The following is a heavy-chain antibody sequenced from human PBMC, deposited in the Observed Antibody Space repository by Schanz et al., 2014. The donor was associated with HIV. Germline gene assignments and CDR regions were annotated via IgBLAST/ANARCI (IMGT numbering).Heavy chain of an antibody. CDR3: AKPEYDSSGNSQSHFDY. CDR2: ISGSGGSP. D-gene: IGHD3-22*01. V-gene: IGHV3-23*04. J-gene: IGHJ4*02. Sequence: VQLVGSGGGLGQPGGSLRLSCAASGFTFSSYAMSWGRPAPGKGPEWGPTISGSGGSPYYADSVKGRFTISRDNSKNTLYLQMTTLRTEDTAVYYCAKPEYDSSGNSQSHFDYWGQGTLVTVSS. CDR1: GFTFSSYA.